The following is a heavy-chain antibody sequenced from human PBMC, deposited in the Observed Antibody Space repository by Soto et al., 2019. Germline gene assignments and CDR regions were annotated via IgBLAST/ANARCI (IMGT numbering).Heavy chain of an antibody. J-gene: IGHJ4*02. Sequence: QVQLVESGGGVVQPGRSLRLSCAASGFTFSSYGMHWVRQAPGKGLEWVAVIWYDGSNKYYADSVKGRFTISRDNSKNTLYLQMNSLRAEDTAVYYCARDDYHDSSGYYYPCDYWGQGTLVTVSS. CDR1: GFTFSSYG. CDR3: ARDDYHDSSGYYYPCDY. V-gene: IGHV3-33*01. D-gene: IGHD3-22*01. CDR2: IWYDGSNK.